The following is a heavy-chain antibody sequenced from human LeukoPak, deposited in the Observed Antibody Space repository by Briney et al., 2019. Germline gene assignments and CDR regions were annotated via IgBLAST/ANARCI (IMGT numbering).Heavy chain of an antibody. CDR1: GFTFSSYA. J-gene: IGHJ4*02. D-gene: IGHD3-22*01. CDR3: AKDQNYYDSSGISDY. Sequence: GGSLRLSCAASGFTFSSYAMSWVRQVPGKGLEWVSGISGSGGSTYYADSVKGRFTISRDNSKNTLYLQMNSLRAEDTAVYYCAKDQNYYDSSGISDYWGQGTLVTVSS. CDR2: ISGSGGST. V-gene: IGHV3-23*01.